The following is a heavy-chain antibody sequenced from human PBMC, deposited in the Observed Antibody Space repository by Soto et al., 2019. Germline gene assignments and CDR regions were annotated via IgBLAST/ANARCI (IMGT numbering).Heavy chain of an antibody. CDR2: INSDGSST. D-gene: IGHD4-17*01. CDR3: ARDTSTYGDYRDWFDP. J-gene: IGHJ5*02. V-gene: IGHV3-74*01. CDR1: GFTFSSYW. Sequence: GGSLRLSCAASGFTFSSYWMHWVRQAPGKGLVWVSRINSDGSSTSYADSVKGRFTISRDNAKNTLYPQMNSLRAEDTAVYYCARDTSTYGDYRDWFDPWGQGTLVTVSS.